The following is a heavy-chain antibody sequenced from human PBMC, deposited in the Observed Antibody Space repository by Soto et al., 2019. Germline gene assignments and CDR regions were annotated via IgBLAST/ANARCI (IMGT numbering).Heavy chain of an antibody. D-gene: IGHD1-26*01. V-gene: IGHV4-34*01. Sequence: SETLSLTCALYGGSFSGYYWSWIRQPPGKGLEWSGEINHSGSTYYNPSLKSRVTISVATSKNQFSLNLGSVTAADTAVYFWARSFGVGATSHYWGPGTLVTVSS. J-gene: IGHJ4*02. CDR2: INHSGST. CDR3: ARSFGVGATSHY. CDR1: GGSFSGYY.